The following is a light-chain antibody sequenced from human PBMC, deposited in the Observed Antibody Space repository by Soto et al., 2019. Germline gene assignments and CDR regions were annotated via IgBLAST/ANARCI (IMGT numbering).Light chain of an antibody. Sequence: DILMTQSPSALSASVGDSVTITCRASQSIHSWVAWYQQKPGKAPKLLIYDASTLEGGVSSRFGGSGSGTEFTLTISSLQPDDFATYYCQQYNSYSRTFGQGTKVDIK. CDR3: QQYNSYSRT. CDR2: DAS. J-gene: IGKJ1*01. V-gene: IGKV1-5*01. CDR1: QSIHSW.